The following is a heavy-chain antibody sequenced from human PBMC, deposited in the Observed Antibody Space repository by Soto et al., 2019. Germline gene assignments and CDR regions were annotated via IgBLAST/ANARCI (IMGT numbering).Heavy chain of an antibody. CDR1: GYTFTSYA. V-gene: IGHV1-3*01. J-gene: IGHJ4*02. CDR3: ARDGDIVVVVAATPDRFDY. Sequence: ASVKVSCKASGYTFTSYAMHWVRQAPGQRLEWMGWINAGNGNTKYSQKFQGRVTITRDTSASTAYMELGSLRSEDTAVYYCARDGDIVVVVAATPDRFDYWAQGTLVTVSS. D-gene: IGHD2-15*01. CDR2: INAGNGNT.